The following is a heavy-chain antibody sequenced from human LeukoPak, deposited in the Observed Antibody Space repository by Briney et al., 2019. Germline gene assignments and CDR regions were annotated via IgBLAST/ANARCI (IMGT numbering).Heavy chain of an antibody. Sequence: PGGSLRLSCAASGFTFSSYAMSWVRQAPGKGLEWVSAISNSGGSTYYADSVKGRFTISRDNSKNTLNLQMNSLRAEDTAVYYCARDPGEGGNYGDYYFDYWGQGTLVTVSS. D-gene: IGHD4-17*01. CDR2: ISNSGGST. V-gene: IGHV3-23*01. CDR3: ARDPGEGGNYGDYYFDY. J-gene: IGHJ4*02. CDR1: GFTFSSYA.